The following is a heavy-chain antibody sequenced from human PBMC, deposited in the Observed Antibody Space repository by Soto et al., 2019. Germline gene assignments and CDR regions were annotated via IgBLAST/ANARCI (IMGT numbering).Heavy chain of an antibody. J-gene: IGHJ4*02. Sequence: QVQLVQSGAEVKKPGSSVKVSCKASGGTFSSYAISWVRQAPGQGLEWMGGIIPIFGTANYAQKFQGRVTITADESTSTAYKELCRLRSDDTAEYYCARLFTMVRGFIPDYDFDYWGQGTLVTVSS. CDR2: IIPIFGTA. V-gene: IGHV1-69*12. D-gene: IGHD3-10*01. CDR3: ARLFTMVRGFIPDYDFDY. CDR1: GGTFSSYA.